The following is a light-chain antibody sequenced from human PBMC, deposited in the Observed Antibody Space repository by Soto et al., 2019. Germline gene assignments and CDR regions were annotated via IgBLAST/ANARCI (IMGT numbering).Light chain of an antibody. CDR3: QHYGSSPPHT. CDR1: QSVANNY. J-gene: IGKJ2*01. Sequence: EIVLTQSPGTLSLSPGEGATLSCRASQSVANNYLAWYQQKPGQAPRLLISGASNRATGIPDRFSGGGSGPGFALAISRLESEDFAVYYCQHYGSSPPHTFDQGIKLEIK. V-gene: IGKV3-20*01. CDR2: GAS.